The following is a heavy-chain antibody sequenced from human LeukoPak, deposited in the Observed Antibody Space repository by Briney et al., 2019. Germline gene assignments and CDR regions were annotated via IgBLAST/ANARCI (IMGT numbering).Heavy chain of an antibody. D-gene: IGHD1-26*01. Sequence: ASVTVSFTASGYTFTVYYMHWVRQAPGQGLEWMGWINPNSGGTNYAQKFQGRVTMTRDTSISTAYMELSRLRSDDTAVYYCARDLSSGSYPFDYWGQGTLVTVSS. V-gene: IGHV1-2*02. J-gene: IGHJ4*02. CDR2: INPNSGGT. CDR3: ARDLSSGSYPFDY. CDR1: GYTFTVYY.